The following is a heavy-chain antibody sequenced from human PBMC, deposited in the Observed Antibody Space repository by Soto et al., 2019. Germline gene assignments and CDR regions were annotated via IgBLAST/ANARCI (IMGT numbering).Heavy chain of an antibody. CDR1: CYTFLSYG. J-gene: IGHJ4*02. CDR3: ARNPSGSSFDY. Sequence: ASVKVSCTASCYTFLSYGISWVRQAPGQGLEWMGWISTYSGNTDYAQGLQDRVTLTTDTSTSTAYMELRSLRSDDTAVYYCARNPSGSSFDYWGQGTLVTVSS. CDR2: ISTYSGNT. V-gene: IGHV1-18*01. D-gene: IGHD1-26*01.